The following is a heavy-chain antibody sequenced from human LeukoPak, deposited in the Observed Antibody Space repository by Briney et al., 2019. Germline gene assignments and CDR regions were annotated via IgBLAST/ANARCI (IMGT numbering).Heavy chain of an antibody. CDR1: GGTFSTYA. Sequence: SVKVSCKASGGTFSTYAIGWVRQAPGQGLEWMGGITPIFGANHAQKFQGRVTITADKSTSTAYMELSSLRSEDTAVYYCARELRQYYYDNSGYYHPFDYWGQGTLVTVSS. CDR2: ITPIFGA. J-gene: IGHJ4*02. D-gene: IGHD3-22*01. CDR3: ARELRQYYYDNSGYYHPFDY. V-gene: IGHV1-69*06.